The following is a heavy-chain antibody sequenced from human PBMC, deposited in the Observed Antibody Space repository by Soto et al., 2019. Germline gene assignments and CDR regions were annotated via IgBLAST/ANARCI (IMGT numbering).Heavy chain of an antibody. CDR1: GYTFTSYA. J-gene: IGHJ4*02. Sequence: QVQLVQSGAEVKKPGASVKVSCKASGYTFTSYAMHWVRQAPGQRLEWMGWINAGNGNTKYSQKFQGRVTITRDTSASTAYMELSSLRSEDTAVYYCARRGDYCSSTSCYGFDYWGQGTLVTVSS. CDR3: ARRGDYCSSTSCYGFDY. D-gene: IGHD2-2*01. V-gene: IGHV1-3*01. CDR2: INAGNGNT.